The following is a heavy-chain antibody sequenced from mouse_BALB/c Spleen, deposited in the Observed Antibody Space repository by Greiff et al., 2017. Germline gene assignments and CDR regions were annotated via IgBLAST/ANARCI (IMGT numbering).Heavy chain of an antibody. D-gene: IGHD2-14*01. CDR2: IRLKSDNYAT. CDR1: GFTFSSYW. J-gene: IGHJ4*01. V-gene: IGHV6-6*02. CDR3: TKGYYRYDDGDYYAMDY. Sequence: EVQLQESGGGLVQPGGSMKLSCVASGFTFSSYWMSWVRQSPEKGLEWVAEIRLKSDNYATHYAESVKGKFTISRDDSKSRLYLQMNSLRAEDTGIYYCTKGYYRYDDGDYYAMDYWGQGTSVTVSS.